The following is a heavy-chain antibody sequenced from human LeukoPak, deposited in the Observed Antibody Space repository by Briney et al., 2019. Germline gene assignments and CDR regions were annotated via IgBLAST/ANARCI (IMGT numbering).Heavy chain of an antibody. J-gene: IGHJ6*03. CDR2: INWNGGST. CDR1: GFTFDDYG. V-gene: IGHV3-20*04. Sequence: PGGSLRLSCAASGFTFDDYGMNWVRQAPGKGLEWVSGINWNGGSTGYSDSVKGRFIISRDNSKNSLYLQMNSLRAEDTALYYCASAKGQYFYYYMVVWGKGTTVTVSS. D-gene: IGHD4/OR15-4a*01. CDR3: ASAKGQYFYYYMVV.